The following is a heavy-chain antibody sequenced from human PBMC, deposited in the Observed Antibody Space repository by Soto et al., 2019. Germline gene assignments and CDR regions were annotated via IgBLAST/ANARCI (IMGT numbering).Heavy chain of an antibody. CDR1: GGSISSSSYY. D-gene: IGHD2-8*01. V-gene: IGHV4-39*07. J-gene: IGHJ3*02. Sequence: SETLSLTCTVSGGSISSSSYYWGWIRQPPGKGLEWIGSIYYSGSTYYNPSLKSRVTISVDTSKNQFSLKLSSVTAADTAVYYCAKGYCTNGVCLGDAFDIWGQGKMVTVSS. CDR3: AKGYCTNGVCLGDAFDI. CDR2: IYYSGST.